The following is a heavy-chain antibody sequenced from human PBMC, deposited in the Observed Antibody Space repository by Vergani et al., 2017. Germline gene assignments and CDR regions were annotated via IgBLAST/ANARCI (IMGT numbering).Heavy chain of an antibody. J-gene: IGHJ4*02. D-gene: IGHD4-23*01. V-gene: IGHV1-69*01. CDR2: IIPIFGTA. CDR1: GGTFSSYA. CDR3: ARKGAGTVVTEYYFDY. Sequence: QVQLVQSGAEVKKPGSSVKVSCKASGGTFSSYAISWVRQAPGQGLEWMGGIIPIFGTANYAQKFQGRVTITADESTSTAYMELSSLSSEDTAVYYCARKGAGTVVTEYYFDYWGQGTLVTVSS.